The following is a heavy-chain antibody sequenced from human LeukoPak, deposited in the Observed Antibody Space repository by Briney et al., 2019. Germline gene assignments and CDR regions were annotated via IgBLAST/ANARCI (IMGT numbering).Heavy chain of an antibody. CDR1: GGSISSSSYY. CDR3: ARTKRDGYNRIDY. D-gene: IGHD5-24*01. CDR2: IYYSGST. V-gene: IGHV4-39*01. Sequence: PSETLSLTCTVSGGSISSSSYYWGWIRQPPGKGLEWIGSIYYSGSTYYNPSLKSRVTISVDTSKNQFSLKLSSVTAADTAVYYCARTKRDGYNRIDYWGQGTLVTVSS. J-gene: IGHJ4*02.